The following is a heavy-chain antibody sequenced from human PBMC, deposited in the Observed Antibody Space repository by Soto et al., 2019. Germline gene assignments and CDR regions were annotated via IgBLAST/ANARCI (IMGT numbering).Heavy chain of an antibody. CDR2: IYYSGST. Sequence: SETLSLTCTVSGGSISSGDYYWSWIRQPPGKGLEWIGYIYYSGSTYYNPSLKSRVTISVDTSKNQFSLKLSSVTAADTAVYYCARGLGPGSYHNLFDPWGQGTLVTVSS. J-gene: IGHJ5*02. V-gene: IGHV4-30-4*01. CDR1: GGSISSGDYY. CDR3: ARGLGPGSYHNLFDP. D-gene: IGHD3-10*01.